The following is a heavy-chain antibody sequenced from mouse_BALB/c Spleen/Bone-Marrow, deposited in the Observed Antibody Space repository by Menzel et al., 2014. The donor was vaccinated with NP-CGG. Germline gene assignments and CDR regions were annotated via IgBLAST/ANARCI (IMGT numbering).Heavy chain of an antibody. CDR3: ARSGGDDGFAY. J-gene: IGHJ2*01. D-gene: IGHD2-2*01. CDR1: GYTFTSYW. V-gene: IGHV1-7*01. Sequence: VQLQQSGAELAKPGASVKMSCKASGYTFTSYWMHWVKQRPGQGLEWIGYINPSTGYTEYNQKFKDKATLTADKSSSTAYMQLSSLTSEDSAVYYCARSGGDDGFAYWGQGTTLTVSS. CDR2: INPSTGYT.